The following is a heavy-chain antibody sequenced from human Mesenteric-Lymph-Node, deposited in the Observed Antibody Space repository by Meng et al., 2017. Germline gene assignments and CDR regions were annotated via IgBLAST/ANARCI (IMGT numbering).Heavy chain of an antibody. CDR3: TRDGSNYKDRFDY. D-gene: IGHD5-24*01. CDR1: GFTFSSYA. J-gene: IGHJ4*01. V-gene: IGHV3-30*04. Sequence: GESLKISCAASGFTFSSYAMHWVRQAPGKGLEWVAVISYDGSNKYYADSVKGRFTISRDNSKNTLYLQMSSLRTEDTAVYYCTRDGSNYKDRFDYWGHGTLVTVSS. CDR2: ISYDGSNK.